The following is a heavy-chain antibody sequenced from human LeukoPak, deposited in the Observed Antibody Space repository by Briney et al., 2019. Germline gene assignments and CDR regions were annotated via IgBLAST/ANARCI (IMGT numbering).Heavy chain of an antibody. Sequence: PGGSLRLSCAASGFTFSSYSMNWVRQAPGKGLEWVSSISSSSSYIYYADSVKGRFTISRDNAKNSLYLQMNSLRAEDTAVYYCARDSGTVGAPPGAFDIWGQGTMVTVSS. V-gene: IGHV3-21*01. CDR1: GFTFSSYS. D-gene: IGHD1-26*01. J-gene: IGHJ3*02. CDR2: ISSSSSYI. CDR3: ARDSGTVGAPPGAFDI.